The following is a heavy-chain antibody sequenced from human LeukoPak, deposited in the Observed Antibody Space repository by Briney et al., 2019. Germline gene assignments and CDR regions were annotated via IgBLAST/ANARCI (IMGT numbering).Heavy chain of an antibody. CDR2: IIPIFGTA. D-gene: IGHD2-2*01. J-gene: IGHJ3*02. CDR1: GGTFSSYA. Sequence: SVKVSCKASGGTFSSYAISWVRQAPGQGLEWMGGIIPIFGTANYAQKFQGRVTITADESTSTAYMELSSLRSEDTAVYYCASPKEDIVVVPAAHEGAFDIWGQGTMVTVSS. V-gene: IGHV1-69*13. CDR3: ASPKEDIVVVPAAHEGAFDI.